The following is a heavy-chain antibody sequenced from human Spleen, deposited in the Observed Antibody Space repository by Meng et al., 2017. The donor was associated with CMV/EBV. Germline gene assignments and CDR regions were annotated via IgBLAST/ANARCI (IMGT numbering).Heavy chain of an antibody. Sequence: SLKISCAASGFTFDDYAMHWVRQAPGKGLEWASGISWNSGSIGYADSVKGRFTISRDNAKNSLYLQMNSLRAEDTALYYCAKDQTIFYYYYGMDVWGQGTTVTVSS. CDR2: ISWNSGSI. J-gene: IGHJ6*02. CDR1: GFTFDDYA. CDR3: AKDQTIFYYYYGMDV. D-gene: IGHD3-3*01. V-gene: IGHV3-9*01.